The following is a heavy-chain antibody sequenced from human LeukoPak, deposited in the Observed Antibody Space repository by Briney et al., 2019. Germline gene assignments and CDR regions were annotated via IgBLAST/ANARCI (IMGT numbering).Heavy chain of an antibody. CDR1: GFTFSSYA. CDR2: ISGSGGST. J-gene: IGHJ4*02. Sequence: GGSLRLSCAASGFTFSSYAMSWVRQAPGKGLEWVSAISGSGGSTYYADSVTGRFTISRDNSKNTLYLQMNSLRVEDTAVYYCGRDLIGTAASWDCWGQGTLVTVSS. V-gene: IGHV3-23*01. CDR3: GRDLIGTAASWDC. D-gene: IGHD6-25*01.